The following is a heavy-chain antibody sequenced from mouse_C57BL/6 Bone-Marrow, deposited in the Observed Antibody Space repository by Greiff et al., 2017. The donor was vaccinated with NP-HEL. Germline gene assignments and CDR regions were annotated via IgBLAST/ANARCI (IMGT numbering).Heavy chain of an antibody. V-gene: IGHV5-2*01. D-gene: IGHD1-1*01. J-gene: IGHJ1*03. CDR1: EYEFPSHD. CDR3: ANYYGSSYCYWYFDV. Sequence: EVHLVESGGGLVQPGESLKLSCESNEYEFPSHDMSWVRKTPEKRLELVAAINSDGGSTYYPDTMERRFIISRDNTKKTLYLQMSSLRSEDTALYYCANYYGSSYCYWYFDVWGTGTTVTVSS. CDR2: INSDGGST.